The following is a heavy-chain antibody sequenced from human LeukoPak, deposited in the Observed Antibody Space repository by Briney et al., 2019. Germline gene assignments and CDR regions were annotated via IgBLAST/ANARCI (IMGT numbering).Heavy chain of an antibody. CDR1: GGSISSSSYY. D-gene: IGHD1-1*01. CDR3: ARWNRMMDY. V-gene: IGHV4-39*07. CDR2: IYYSGST. J-gene: IGHJ4*02. Sequence: SETLSLTCTVSGGSISSSSYYWHWIRQPPGKGLEWIGSIYYSGSTYYNPSLKSRVTISVDTSKNQFSLKLSSVTAADTVVYYCARWNRMMDYWGQGTLVTVSS.